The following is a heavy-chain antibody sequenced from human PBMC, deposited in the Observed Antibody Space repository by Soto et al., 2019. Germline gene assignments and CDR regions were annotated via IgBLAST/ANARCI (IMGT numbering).Heavy chain of an antibody. D-gene: IGHD1-1*01. CDR1: GFSFSSYP. V-gene: IGHV3-23*01. CDR3: AKEKPTTTCFDS. J-gene: IGHJ4*02. CDR2: ISGSGTNT. Sequence: GGSLRLSCVASGFSFSSYPMTWVRQAPGKGLEWVSVISGSGTNTYYAESVKGRFTISRDSSQNTLYLQMNSLRAEDTAVYYCAKEKPTTTCFDSWGQGTLVTVSS.